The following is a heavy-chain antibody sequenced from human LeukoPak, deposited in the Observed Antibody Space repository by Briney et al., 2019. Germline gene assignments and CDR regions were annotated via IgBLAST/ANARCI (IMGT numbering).Heavy chain of an antibody. J-gene: IGHJ5*02. D-gene: IGHD3-10*01. V-gene: IGHV4-4*07. Sequence: SETLSLTCTVSGGSISSYYWSWIRKPAGKGLDWIGRIYTSGSTNYNPSLKSRVTMSVDTSKNQFSLKLSSVTAADTAVYYCAKSLYGSGSYYNWFDPWGQGTLVTVSS. CDR2: IYTSGST. CDR1: GGSISSYY. CDR3: AKSLYGSGSYYNWFDP.